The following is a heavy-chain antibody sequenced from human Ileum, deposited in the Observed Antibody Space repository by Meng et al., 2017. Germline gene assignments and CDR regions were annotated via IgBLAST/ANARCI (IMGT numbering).Heavy chain of an antibody. CDR1: GGSINSYVW. V-gene: IGHV4-4*02. CDR3: VRNDYCSGGTCYPHFDY. Sequence: QMKESRAALGKPSGTLSLTCAVSGGSINSYVWWSWVRQAPGKGLEWIGEIYPGGSINYKPSLKSRVTISADTSKNQFSLSLDSVTAADTAVYYCVRNDYCSGGTCYPHFDYWGQGTLVTVSS. D-gene: IGHD2-15*01. CDR2: IYPGGSI. J-gene: IGHJ4*02.